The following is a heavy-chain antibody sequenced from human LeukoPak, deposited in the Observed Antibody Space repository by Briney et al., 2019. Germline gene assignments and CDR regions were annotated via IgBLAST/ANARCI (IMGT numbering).Heavy chain of an antibody. CDR3: ASYYYDSSGPFDV. Sequence: SEALSLTCTVSGVSISSYYWSWIRQPPGKGLEWIGYIYYSGSTNYNPSLKSRVTISLDTSKNQFSLKLSSVTAADTAVYYCASYYYDSSGPFDVWGQGTLVTVSS. CDR2: IYYSGST. J-gene: IGHJ4*02. CDR1: GVSISSYY. D-gene: IGHD3-22*01. V-gene: IGHV4-59*01.